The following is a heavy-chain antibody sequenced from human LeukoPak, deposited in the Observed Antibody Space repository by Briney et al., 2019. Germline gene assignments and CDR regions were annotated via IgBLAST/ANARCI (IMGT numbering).Heavy chain of an antibody. CDR1: GYSFTSYW. D-gene: IGHD2-2*01. V-gene: IGHV5-51*01. Sequence: GESLKISCKGSGYSFTSYWIGWVRQMPGKGLEWMGIIYPGDSDTRYSPSFQGHVTISTDKSISTAYLQWSTLKASDTAMYYCARGYCISTRCPGYFDYWGLGTLVTVSS. CDR2: IYPGDSDT. CDR3: ARGYCISTRCPGYFDY. J-gene: IGHJ4*02.